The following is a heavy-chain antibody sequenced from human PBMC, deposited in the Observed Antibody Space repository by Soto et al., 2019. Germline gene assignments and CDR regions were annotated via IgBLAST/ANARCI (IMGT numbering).Heavy chain of an antibody. J-gene: IGHJ6*02. D-gene: IGHD5-18*01. CDR1: GGSLSSSSYY. Sequence: PSETLSLTCTVSGGSLSSSSYYWGWIRQPPGKGLEWIGSIYYSGSTYYNPSLKSRVTISVDTSKNQFPLKLSSMTAADTAVYYCACIFSGGYGYGFYYYGMDVWGQGTTVTVSS. CDR2: IYYSGST. CDR3: ACIFSGGYGYGFYYYGMDV. V-gene: IGHV4-39*01.